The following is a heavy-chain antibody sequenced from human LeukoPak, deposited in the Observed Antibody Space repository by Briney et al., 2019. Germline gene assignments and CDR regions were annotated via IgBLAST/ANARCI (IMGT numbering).Heavy chain of an antibody. V-gene: IGHV1-24*01. CDR3: APLIAAAGTRWFDP. D-gene: IGHD6-13*01. J-gene: IGHJ5*02. CDR1: GGTFSSYA. Sequence: ASVKVSCKASGGTFSSYAISWVRQAPGKGLEWMGGFDPEDGETIYAQKFQGRVTMTEDTSTDTAYMELSSLRSEDTAVYYCAPLIAAAGTRWFDPWGQGTLVTVSS. CDR2: FDPEDGET.